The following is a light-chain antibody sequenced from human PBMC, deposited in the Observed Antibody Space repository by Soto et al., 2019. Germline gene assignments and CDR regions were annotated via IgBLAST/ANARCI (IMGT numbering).Light chain of an antibody. J-gene: IGKJ1*01. CDR2: HAS. CDR1: QGIRND. V-gene: IGKV1-17*01. Sequence: DIPMTQSPSSLSASVGDRVTISCRASQGIRNDLGWYQQKPGTAPKLLIYHASTLESGVPSRFSGSGSGTEFTLTISSLQPDDFATYYCQQYMSYSFGQGTRWIS. CDR3: QQYMSYS.